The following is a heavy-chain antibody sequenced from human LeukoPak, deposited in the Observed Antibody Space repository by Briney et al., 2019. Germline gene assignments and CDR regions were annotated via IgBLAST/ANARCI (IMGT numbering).Heavy chain of an antibody. CDR2: IWYDGSNK. Sequence: PGGSLRLSCAASGFTFSSYGMHWVRQAPGKGVEWVAVIWYDGSNKYYADSVKGRFTISRDNSKNTLYLQMNSLRAEDTAVYYCARDPEINYYDSTTSGLFDIWGQGTMVTVSS. V-gene: IGHV3-33*01. J-gene: IGHJ3*02. D-gene: IGHD3-22*01. CDR1: GFTFSSYG. CDR3: ARDPEINYYDSTTSGLFDI.